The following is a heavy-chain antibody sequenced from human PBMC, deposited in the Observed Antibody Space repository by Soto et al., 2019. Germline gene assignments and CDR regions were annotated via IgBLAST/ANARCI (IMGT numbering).Heavy chain of an antibody. V-gene: IGHV3-30*18. Sequence: QVQLVESGGGVVQPGRSLRLSCAASGFTFSRYAMHWVRQAPGKGPEWLAFISFEGSNQYYADSVKGRFTISRDNSKTTLYLHMNSLRADDTAVYYGANDYGEGGGDDYCDMDVWGQGATVTASS. J-gene: IGHJ6*02. CDR2: ISFEGSNQ. CDR3: ANDYGEGGGDDYCDMDV. CDR1: GFTFSRYA. D-gene: IGHD4-17*01.